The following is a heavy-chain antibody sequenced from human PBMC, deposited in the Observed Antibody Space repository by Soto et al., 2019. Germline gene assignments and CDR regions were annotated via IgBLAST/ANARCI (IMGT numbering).Heavy chain of an antibody. CDR1: GFTFISYS. V-gene: IGHV3-48*02. D-gene: IGHD2-2*01. Sequence: GRSLSLSCAPSGFTFISYSMNWVRQAPGKGLEWVSYISSSSSIIYYADSVKGRFTISRDDAKNSLFLQMNSLRDEDTAVYYCARDPQGYCSSTSCYRHYYYGMDVWGQGTTVTVSS. J-gene: IGHJ6*02. CDR3: ARDPQGYCSSTSCYRHYYYGMDV. CDR2: ISSSSSII.